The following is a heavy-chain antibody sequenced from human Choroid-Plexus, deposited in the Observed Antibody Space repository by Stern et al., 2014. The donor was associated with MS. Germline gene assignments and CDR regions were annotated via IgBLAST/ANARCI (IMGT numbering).Heavy chain of an antibody. CDR1: GFTFGSCA. CDR2: VSYDGSNK. Sequence: QVQLMQSGGGVVQPGRPLRISCVASGFTFGSCAMHWVRQAPGKGLEWVAGVSYDGSNKYYADSVKGRFTISRDNSQNTLYMQMSSLRPEDTAVYYCAKDRQYLTYFFDHWGQGSLVTVSS. J-gene: IGHJ5*02. V-gene: IGHV3-30*18. CDR3: AKDRQYLTYFFDH. D-gene: IGHD2/OR15-2a*01.